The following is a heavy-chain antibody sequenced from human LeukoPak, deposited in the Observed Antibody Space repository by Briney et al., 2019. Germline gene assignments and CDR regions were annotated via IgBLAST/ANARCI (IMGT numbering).Heavy chain of an antibody. J-gene: IGHJ4*02. Sequence: GGSLRLSCAASGFTVSSNYMSWVRQAPGKGLEWVGRIKSKTDGGTTDYAAPVKGRFTISRDDSKNTLYLQMNSLKTEDTAVYYCTTSGYDFGDYWGQGTLVTVSS. CDR1: GFTVSSNY. CDR2: IKSKTDGGTT. CDR3: TTSGYDFGDY. V-gene: IGHV3-15*01. D-gene: IGHD5-12*01.